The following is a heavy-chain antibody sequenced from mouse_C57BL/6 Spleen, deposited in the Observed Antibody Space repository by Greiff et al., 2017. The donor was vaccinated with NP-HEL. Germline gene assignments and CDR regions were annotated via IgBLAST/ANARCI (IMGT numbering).Heavy chain of an antibody. CDR2: IDTSDSYT. CDR3: ARGGENYDY. V-gene: IGHV1-50*01. D-gene: IGHD2-1*01. CDR1: GYTFTSYW. J-gene: IGHJ2*01. Sequence: QVQLKQPGAELVKPGASVKLSCKASGYTFTSYWMQWVKQRPGQGLEWIGEIDTSDSYTNYNQKFKGKATLTVDTSSSTAYMQLSSLTSEDSAVYYCARGGENYDYWGQGTTLTVSS.